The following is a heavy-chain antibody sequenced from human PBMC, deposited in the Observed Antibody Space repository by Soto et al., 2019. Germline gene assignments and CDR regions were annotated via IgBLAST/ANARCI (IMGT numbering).Heavy chain of an antibody. CDR3: AVEQRIAARYY. CDR1: GGTFSSYA. Sequence: GASVKVSCKASGGTFSSYAISWVRQAPGQGLEWMGGIIPIFGTSNYAQKFQGRVTITADESTTTAYMELSSLRSDDTAVYYCAVEQRIAARYYWGQGTLVTVS. CDR2: IIPIFGTS. V-gene: IGHV1-69*13. D-gene: IGHD6-6*01. J-gene: IGHJ4*02.